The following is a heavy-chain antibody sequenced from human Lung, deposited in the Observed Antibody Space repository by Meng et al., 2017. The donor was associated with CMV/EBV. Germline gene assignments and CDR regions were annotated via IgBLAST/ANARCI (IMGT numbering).Heavy chain of an antibody. J-gene: IGHJ5*02. CDR3: ARGGNFDP. D-gene: IGHD2/OR15-2a*01. CDR2: ISTNTGTP. Sequence: QLQLVRSGSELKKPAASVTVSGKASGYTFSTYTINGVRQAHGRGLEWMGWISTNTGTPTYTQGFTGRFVFSLDTSVSTAYLQISSLKAEDTAVYYCARGGNFDPWGQGTLVTVSS. V-gene: IGHV7-4-1*02. CDR1: GYTFSTYT.